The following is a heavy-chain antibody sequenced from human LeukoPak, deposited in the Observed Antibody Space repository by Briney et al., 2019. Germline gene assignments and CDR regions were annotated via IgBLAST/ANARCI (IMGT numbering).Heavy chain of an antibody. CDR2: INPSGGST. V-gene: IGHV1-46*01. J-gene: IGHJ3*02. CDR3: ARDFRLLRGCSYGSNIAFDI. Sequence: ASVKVSCKASGYTFTSYYMHWVRQAPGQGLEWMGIINPSGGSTSYAQKFQGRVTMTRDTSTSTVYMELSSLRSEDTAVYYCARDFRLLRGCSYGSNIAFDIWGQGTMVTVSS. CDR1: GYTFTSYY. D-gene: IGHD5-18*01.